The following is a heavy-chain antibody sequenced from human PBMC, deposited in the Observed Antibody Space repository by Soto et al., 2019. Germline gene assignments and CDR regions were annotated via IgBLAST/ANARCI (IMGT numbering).Heavy chain of an antibody. CDR1: GGSFSGHT. D-gene: IGHD3-16*01. CDR2: INHSGTT. Sequence: SETLSLTCAVYGGSFSGHTWIWVRQPPGKGLEWIGEINHSGTTNHNPSLKSRVIISVDTSKKQFSLRLTSVTAADTAVYYCARGSDYTSSFDYWGQGTLVTVSS. J-gene: IGHJ4*02. V-gene: IGHV4-34*01. CDR3: ARGSDYTSSFDY.